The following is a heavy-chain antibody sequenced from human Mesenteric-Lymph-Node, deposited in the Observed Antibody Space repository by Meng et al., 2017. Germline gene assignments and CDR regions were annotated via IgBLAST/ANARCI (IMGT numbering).Heavy chain of an antibody. CDR1: DGFTTSDDYY. J-gene: IGHJ4*02. CDR2: IHYSGTT. V-gene: IGHV4-30-4*01. Sequence: QGQLQEWGPGLVKPSQTLSLTCTVSDGFTTSDDYYWSWIRQPPGKGLEWIGYIHYSGTTYYNPSLKSRIAISLDTSKNQFSLNLNSVTAADAAVYYCARDSPGGYGYFDSWGQGTLVTVSS. CDR3: ARDSPGGYGYFDS. D-gene: IGHD5-12*01.